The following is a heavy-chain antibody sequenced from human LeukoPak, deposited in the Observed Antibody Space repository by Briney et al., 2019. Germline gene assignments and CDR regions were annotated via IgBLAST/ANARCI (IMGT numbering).Heavy chain of an antibody. CDR1: GGSISSGSYY. Sequence: SETLSLTCTVSGGSISSGSYYWSWIRQPAGKGLEWIVRIYTSGTTNYNPSLKSRVTISVDTSKNQFSLKLSSVTAADTAVYYCARADSSGWAVWAADAFDIWGQGTMVTVSS. V-gene: IGHV4-61*02. CDR3: ARADSSGWAVWAADAFDI. CDR2: IYTSGTT. J-gene: IGHJ3*02. D-gene: IGHD6-19*01.